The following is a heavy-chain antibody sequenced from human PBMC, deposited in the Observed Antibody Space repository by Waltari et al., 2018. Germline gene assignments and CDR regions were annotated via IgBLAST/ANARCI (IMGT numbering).Heavy chain of an antibody. V-gene: IGHV2-5*01. CDR1: GFSLSTSGVG. CDR3: AHHLSGYDPISFDY. Sequence: QITLKESGPTLAKPTQTLTLTCTFSGFSLSTSGVGVGWIRQPPGKALEWLALIYWNDDKRYSPSLKSRLTITKDTSKNQVVLTMTNMDPVDTATYYCAHHLSGYDPISFDYWGQGTLVTVSS. CDR2: IYWNDDK. J-gene: IGHJ4*02. D-gene: IGHD5-12*01.